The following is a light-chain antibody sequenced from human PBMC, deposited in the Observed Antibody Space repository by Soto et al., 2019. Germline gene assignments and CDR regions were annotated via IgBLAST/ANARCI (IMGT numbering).Light chain of an antibody. J-gene: IGKJ5*01. CDR2: GAS. CDR1: QSVSSN. V-gene: IGKV3-15*01. Sequence: EIVMTQSPATLSVSPGERATLSCRASQSVSSNVAWYQVKPGQAPSLLIYGASTRATGIPARFSGSGSGTEFTLTISSLQSEDFAVYFCQQYKNWPPITFGQGTRLEIK. CDR3: QQYKNWPPIT.